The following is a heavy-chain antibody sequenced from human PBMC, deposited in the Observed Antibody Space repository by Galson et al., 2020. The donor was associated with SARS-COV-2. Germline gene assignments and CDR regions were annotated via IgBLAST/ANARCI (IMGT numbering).Heavy chain of an antibody. J-gene: IGHJ5*02. D-gene: IGHD3-10*01. CDR2: INPNSGDT. V-gene: IGHV1-2*06. Sequence: ASVTVSCKASGYTFRGHYMHWVRLAPGQGLEWMGRINPNSGDTDVAQKFQGRVTMTTDTSLTTAYMELSRLTSYDTAVYYCTRGSNSSPFYHFDPWGQGTLVTVSS. CDR1: GYTFRGHY. CDR3: TRGSNSSPFYHFDP.